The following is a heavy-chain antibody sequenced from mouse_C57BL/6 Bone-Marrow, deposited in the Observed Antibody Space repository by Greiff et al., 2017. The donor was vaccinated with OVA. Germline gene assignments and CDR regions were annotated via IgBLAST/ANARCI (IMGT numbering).Heavy chain of an antibody. V-gene: IGHV1-15*01. Sequence: QVQLKQSGAELVRPGASVTLSCKASGYTFTDYEMHWVKQTPVHGLEWIGAIDPETGGTAYNQKLKGKAILTADKSSSTSSMELRSLTSEYSAVYYCTRGYSNYYAMDYWGQGTSVTVSS. CDR1: GYTFTDYE. CDR3: TRGYSNYYAMDY. D-gene: IGHD2-5*01. CDR2: IDPETGGT. J-gene: IGHJ4*01.